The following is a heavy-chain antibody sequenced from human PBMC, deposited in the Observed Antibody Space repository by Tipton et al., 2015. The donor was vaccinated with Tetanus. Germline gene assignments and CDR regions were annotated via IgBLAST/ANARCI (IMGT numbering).Heavy chain of an antibody. CDR2: ISPYNGKT. D-gene: IGHD5-18*01. J-gene: IGHJ4*02. V-gene: IGHV1-18*01. CDR3: ATDMSVDTGYDN. Sequence: QLVQSGAEVKKPGASVKVSCKTSGYSFTRYGISWVRQAPGQGLEWMGWISPYNGKTNYAQTLQGRVTMTTDTTTTTAYMELSSLKSEDTAVYYCATDMSVDTGYDNWGRGTLVTVSS. CDR1: GYSFTRYG.